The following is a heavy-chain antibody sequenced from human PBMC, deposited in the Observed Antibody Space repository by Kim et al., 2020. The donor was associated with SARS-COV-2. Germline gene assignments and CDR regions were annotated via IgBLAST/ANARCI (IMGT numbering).Heavy chain of an antibody. Sequence: GGSLRLSCAASGFTVSSNYMSWVRQAPGKGLEWVSVIYSGGSTYYADSVKGRFTISRHNSKNTLYLQMNSLRAEDTAVYYCASEMNYYGSGSYLDYWGQGTLVTVSS. V-gene: IGHV3-53*04. CDR3: ASEMNYYGSGSYLDY. CDR2: IYSGGST. J-gene: IGHJ4*02. CDR1: GFTVSSNY. D-gene: IGHD3-10*01.